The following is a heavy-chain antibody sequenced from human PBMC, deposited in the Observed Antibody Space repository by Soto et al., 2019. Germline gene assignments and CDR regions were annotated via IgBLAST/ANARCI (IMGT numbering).Heavy chain of an antibody. V-gene: IGHV3-48*02. J-gene: IGHJ6*02. Sequence: EVPLVESGGGLVQPGGSLRLSCAASGFTFSSYSMNWVRQAPGKGLEWVSYISSSSSTIYYADSVKGRFTISRDNAKNSLYLQMNSLRDEDTAVYYCAKSNYSSSWYGNYYYGMDVWGQGTTVTVSS. CDR3: AKSNYSSSWYGNYYYGMDV. D-gene: IGHD6-13*01. CDR2: ISSSSSTI. CDR1: GFTFSSYS.